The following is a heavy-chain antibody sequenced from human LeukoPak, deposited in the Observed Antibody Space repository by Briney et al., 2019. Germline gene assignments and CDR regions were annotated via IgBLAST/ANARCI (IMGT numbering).Heavy chain of an antibody. V-gene: IGHV4-4*07. Sequence: PSETLSLTCTVSGGSISSYYWSWIRQPAGKGLEWIGRIYTSGSTNYNPSLKSRVTMSVDTSKNQFSLKLSSVTAADTAVYYCARDYWNEVGYYYMDVWGKGTTVTVSS. CDR1: GGSISSYY. CDR3: ARDYWNEVGYYYMDV. CDR2: IYTSGST. J-gene: IGHJ6*03. D-gene: IGHD1-1*01.